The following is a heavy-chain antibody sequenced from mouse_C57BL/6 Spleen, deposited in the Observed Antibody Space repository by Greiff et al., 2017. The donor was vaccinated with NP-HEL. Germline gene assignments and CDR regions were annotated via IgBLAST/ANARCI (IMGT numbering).Heavy chain of an antibody. CDR3: AREGGNYGAMDY. D-gene: IGHD2-1*01. J-gene: IGHJ4*01. CDR1: GYAFTNYL. Sequence: VQLQQSGAELVRPGTSVKVSCKASGYAFTNYLIEWVKQRPGQGLEWIGVINPGSGGTNYNEKFKGKATLTADKSSSTAYMQLSSLTSEDSAVYFCAREGGNYGAMDYWGQGTSVTVSS. V-gene: IGHV1-54*01. CDR2: INPGSGGT.